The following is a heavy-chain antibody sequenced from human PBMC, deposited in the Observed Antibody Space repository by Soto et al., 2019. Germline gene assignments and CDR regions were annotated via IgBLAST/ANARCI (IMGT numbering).Heavy chain of an antibody. Sequence: YLTRPRTWTVSPRSLNSKPAYSNWNTQNPGKGLEWIGYSYYRGNTYYRPSLKSRVSISRERSHNQCSLRLNSVTAAATAVGYCAGSGYGSSDCYHWGQRTRVT. CDR2: SYYRGNT. CDR1: PRSLNSKPAY. D-gene: IGHD2-15*01. J-gene: IGHJ1*01. V-gene: IGHV4-31*02. CDR3: AGSGYGSSDCYH.